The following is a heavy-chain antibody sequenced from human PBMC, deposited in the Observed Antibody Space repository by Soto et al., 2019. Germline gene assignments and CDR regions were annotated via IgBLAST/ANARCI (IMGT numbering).Heavy chain of an antibody. Sequence: GGSLRLSCAASGFTFSSYAMHWVRQAPGKGLEWVAVISYDGSNKYYADSVKGRFTISRDNSKNTLYLQMNSLRAEDTAVYYCARDQGSSWSYYYYGMDVWGQGTTVTVSS. CDR2: ISYDGSNK. CDR1: GFTFSSYA. V-gene: IGHV3-30-3*01. CDR3: ARDQGSSWSYYYYGMDV. D-gene: IGHD6-13*01. J-gene: IGHJ6*02.